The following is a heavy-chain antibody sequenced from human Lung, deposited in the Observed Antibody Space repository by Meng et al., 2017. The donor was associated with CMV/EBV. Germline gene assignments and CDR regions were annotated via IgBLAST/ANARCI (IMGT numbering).Heavy chain of an antibody. J-gene: IGHJ4*02. V-gene: IGHV4-4*02. CDR2: IDDSGST. D-gene: IGHD1-26*01. CDR1: GVSISSNIR. Sequence: QGESQESGPGLVKPSGTLSLTCGVSGVSISSNIRWTWVRQPPGKGLEWIGDIDDSGSTNYNPSLNSRISISLDKSKNHFSLKVNSVTAADTAVYYCARGKQDAWELLAYWGQGALVTVSS. CDR3: ARGKQDAWELLAY.